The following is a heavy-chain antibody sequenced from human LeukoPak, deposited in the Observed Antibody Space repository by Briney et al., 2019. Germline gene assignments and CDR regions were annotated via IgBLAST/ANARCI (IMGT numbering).Heavy chain of an antibody. CDR3: AGVWSPPYTSAWPDYFDY. J-gene: IGHJ4*02. Sequence: PSETLSLTCAVYGGSFSGYYWSWIRQPPGKGLEWIGEINHSGSTNYNPSLKSRVTISVDTSKNQFSLKLSSVTAADTAVYYCAGVWSPPYTSAWPDYFDYWGQGTLVTVSS. CDR1: GGSFSGYY. CDR2: INHSGST. D-gene: IGHD6-25*01. V-gene: IGHV4-34*01.